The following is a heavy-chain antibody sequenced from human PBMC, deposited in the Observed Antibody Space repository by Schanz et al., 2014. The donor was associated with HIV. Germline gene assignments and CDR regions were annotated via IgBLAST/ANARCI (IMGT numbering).Heavy chain of an antibody. CDR3: AREGRLVAGCDY. J-gene: IGHJ4*02. Sequence: QVQLVQSGTEVAQPGASVKVSCKASGYTFSRSAISWVRQAPGQGLEWMGWISGKNGETNYAQNFQGRVTMTTDTSASTTYMELTSLRSDDTAMYYCAREGRLVAGCDYWGQGTLVTVAS. CDR1: GYTFSRSA. CDR2: ISGKNGET. V-gene: IGHV1-18*01. D-gene: IGHD6-6*01.